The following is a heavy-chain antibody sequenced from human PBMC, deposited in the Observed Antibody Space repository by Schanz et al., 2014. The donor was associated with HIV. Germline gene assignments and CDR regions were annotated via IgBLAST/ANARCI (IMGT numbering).Heavy chain of an antibody. CDR3: ARTAPTKYYYDSSGVRGAFDI. CDR1: GFTFSSYG. J-gene: IGHJ3*02. Sequence: VQLVESGGGLVQPGRSLRLSCAASGFTFSSYGMHWVRQAPGKGLEWVAVISYDGSNKYYADSVKGRFTISRDNSKNTLYLQMNSLRDEDTAVYYCARTAPTKYYYDSSGVRGAFDIWGQGTMVTVSS. V-gene: IGHV3-30*03. CDR2: ISYDGSNK. D-gene: IGHD3-22*01.